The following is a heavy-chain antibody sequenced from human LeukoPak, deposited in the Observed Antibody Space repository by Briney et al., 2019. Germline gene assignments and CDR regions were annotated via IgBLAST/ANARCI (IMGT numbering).Heavy chain of an antibody. CDR2: ISGSGGST. Sequence: GGSLRLSCTASGFTFSSYAMSWVRQAPGKGLEWVSAISGSGGSTYYAGSVKGRFTISRDNSKNTLYLQMNSLRAEDTAVYYCAKDRGTMIVVVSYYFDYWGQGTLVTVSS. J-gene: IGHJ4*02. V-gene: IGHV3-23*01. CDR3: AKDRGTMIVVVSYYFDY. D-gene: IGHD3-22*01. CDR1: GFTFSSYA.